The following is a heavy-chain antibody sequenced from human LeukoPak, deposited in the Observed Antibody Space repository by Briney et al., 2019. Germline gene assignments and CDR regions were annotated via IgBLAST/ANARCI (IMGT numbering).Heavy chain of an antibody. J-gene: IGHJ3*02. V-gene: IGHV1-69*01. Sequence: SVKVSCKASGGTFSSYAISWVRQAPGQGLEWMGGIIPIFGTANYAQKFQGRVTITADESTSTAYMGLSSLRSEDTAVYYCARVCGGSCYGYYYDSSGPHNAFDIWGQGTMVTVSS. CDR3: ARVCGGSCYGYYYDSSGPHNAFDI. D-gene: IGHD3-22*01. CDR1: GGTFSSYA. CDR2: IIPIFGTA.